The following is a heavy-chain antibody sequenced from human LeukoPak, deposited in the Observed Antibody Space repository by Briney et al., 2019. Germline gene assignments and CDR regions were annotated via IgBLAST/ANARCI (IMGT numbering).Heavy chain of an antibody. J-gene: IGHJ4*02. D-gene: IGHD3-10*01. CDR1: GFTFSSYA. Sequence: GGSLRLSCAASGFTFSSYAMSWVRQAPGKGLEWVSAISGSGGSTYYADSVKGRLTISRDNSKNTLYLQMNSLRAEDTAVYYCANYYGSGSYSMGDYWGQGTLVTVSS. V-gene: IGHV3-23*01. CDR3: ANYYGSGSYSMGDY. CDR2: ISGSGGST.